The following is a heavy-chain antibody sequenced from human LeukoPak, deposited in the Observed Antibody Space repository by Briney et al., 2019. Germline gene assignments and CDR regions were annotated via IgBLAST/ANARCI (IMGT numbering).Heavy chain of an antibody. CDR1: GFSFSNAW. V-gene: IGHV3-7*01. D-gene: IGHD2-2*01. CDR3: ARGSRYCRSTSCYSLDY. Sequence: PGGSLRLSCAASGFSFSNAWMTWVRQAPGKGLEWVANIKQDGSEKYYVDSVKGRFTISRDNAKNSLYLQMNSLRAEDTAVYYCARGSRYCRSTSCYSLDYWGQGILVTVSS. CDR2: IKQDGSEK. J-gene: IGHJ4*02.